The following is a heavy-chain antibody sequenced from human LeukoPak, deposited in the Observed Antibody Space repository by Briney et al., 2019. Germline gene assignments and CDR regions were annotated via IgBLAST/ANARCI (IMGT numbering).Heavy chain of an antibody. CDR1: GFTFSSYT. J-gene: IGHJ4*02. D-gene: IGHD6-13*01. CDR3: ARALGQAAAGIMVY. CDR2: ISSSSSYI. V-gene: IGHV3-21*01. Sequence: GGSLRLSCTASGFTFSSYTMNWVRQAPGKGLEWVSSISSSSSYIYYADSVKGRFTISRDNAKNSLYLQMNSLRAEDTAVYYCARALGQAAAGIMVYWGQGTLVTVSS.